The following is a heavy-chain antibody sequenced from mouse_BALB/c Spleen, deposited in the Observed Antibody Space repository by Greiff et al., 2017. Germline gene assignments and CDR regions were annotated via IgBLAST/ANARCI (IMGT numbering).Heavy chain of an antibody. V-gene: IGHV14-4*02. CDR1: GFNIKDYY. CDR2: IDPENGDT. CDR3: NAWAYYYGSSFAY. J-gene: IGHJ3*01. Sequence: EVQLQQSGAELVRSGASVKLSCTASGFNIKDYYMHWVKQRPEQGLEWIGWIDPENGDTEYAPKFQGKATMTADTSSNTAYLQLSSLTSDDTAVYYCNAWAYYYGSSFAYWGQGTLVTVSA. D-gene: IGHD1-1*01.